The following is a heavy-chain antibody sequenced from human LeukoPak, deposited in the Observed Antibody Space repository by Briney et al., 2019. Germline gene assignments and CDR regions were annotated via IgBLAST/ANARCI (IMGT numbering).Heavy chain of an antibody. D-gene: IGHD1-26*01. V-gene: IGHV3-53*01. Sequence: GGSLRLSCAASGFTVSSNYMSWVRQAPGKGLEWVSVIYSGGSTYYADSVKGRFTISRDNSKNTLYLQMNSLRAEDTAVYYCARIPWGVGANTPLDAFDIWGQGTMVTVSS. CDR1: GFTVSSNY. CDR2: IYSGGST. J-gene: IGHJ3*02. CDR3: ARIPWGVGANTPLDAFDI.